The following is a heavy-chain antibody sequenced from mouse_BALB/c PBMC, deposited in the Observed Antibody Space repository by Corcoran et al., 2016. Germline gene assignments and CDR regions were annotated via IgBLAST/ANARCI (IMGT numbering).Heavy chain of an antibody. D-gene: IGHD1-1*01. V-gene: IGHV3-6*02. J-gene: IGHJ2*01. Sequence: DVQLQESGPGLVKPSQSLSLTCSVTGYSITSGYYWNWIRQFPGNKLEWMGYISYDGSNNYNPSLKNRISITRDTSKNQFFLKLNSVPTEDTATYDCARDYYGSSYLGYWGQGTTLTVSS. CDR3: ARDYYGSSYLGY. CDR1: GYSITSGYY. CDR2: ISYDGSN.